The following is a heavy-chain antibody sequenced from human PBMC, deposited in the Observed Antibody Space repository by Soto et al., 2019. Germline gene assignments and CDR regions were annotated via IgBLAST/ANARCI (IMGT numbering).Heavy chain of an antibody. D-gene: IGHD3-10*01. CDR1: GFTFTSYW. J-gene: IGHJ4*02. Sequence: GESLKISCKGSGFTFTSYWIAWVRQMPGKGPEWMGVVFPGDSDTSYSPSFQGQVIISANKSTSTAYLQWSSLKASDTAIYYCARQGEGFYQRQIDFWGQGTLVKVSS. CDR2: VFPGDSDT. V-gene: IGHV5-51*01. CDR3: ARQGEGFYQRQIDF.